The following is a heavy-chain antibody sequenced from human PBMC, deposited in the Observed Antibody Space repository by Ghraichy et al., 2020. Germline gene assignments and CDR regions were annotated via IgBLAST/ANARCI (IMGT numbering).Heavy chain of an antibody. V-gene: IGHV3-15*01. D-gene: IGHD2-21*01. CDR1: GLIFSDAW. J-gene: IGHJ4*02. Sequence: GGSLRLSCAASGLIFSDAWMSWVRQAPGRGLEWVGRIKTRSSGGTTDYAAPVKGRFTISRDDYEKTLYLQMNGLKTDDTGVYYCTTLSMTVIHGGDYWGRGTLVTVSS. CDR3: TTLSMTVIHGGDY. CDR2: IKTRSSGGTT.